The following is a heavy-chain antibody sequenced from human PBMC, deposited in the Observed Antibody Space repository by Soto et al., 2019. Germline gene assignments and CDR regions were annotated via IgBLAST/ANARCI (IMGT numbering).Heavy chain of an antibody. CDR3: ANLLAVTGPI. Sequence: GGSLRLSCAASGFTFSSYAMHWVRQAPGKGLEWVAVISYDGSNKYYADSVKGRFTISRDNSKNTLYLQMNSLRAEDTAVYYCANLLAVTGPIWGQGTLVTVSS. J-gene: IGHJ4*02. V-gene: IGHV3-30-3*01. CDR2: ISYDGSNK. D-gene: IGHD6-19*01. CDR1: GFTFSSYA.